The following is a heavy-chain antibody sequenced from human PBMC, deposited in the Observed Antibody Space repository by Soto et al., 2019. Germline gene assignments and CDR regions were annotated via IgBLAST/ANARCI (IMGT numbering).Heavy chain of an antibody. CDR1: GGSISSYY. V-gene: IGHV4-59*01. Sequence: SETLSLTCSVSGGSISSYYWSWIRQPPGKGLEWIGYIYNSGSTNYNPSLKSRVIISVDPSKNQFSLKLSSVTAADTAVYYCARDWVGRDYYYGMDVWGQGTTVTAP. CDR3: ARDWVGRDYYYGMDV. D-gene: IGHD1-26*01. J-gene: IGHJ6*02. CDR2: IYNSGST.